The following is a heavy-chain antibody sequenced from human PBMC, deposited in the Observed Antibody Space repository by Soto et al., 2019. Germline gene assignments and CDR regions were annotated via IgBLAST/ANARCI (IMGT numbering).Heavy chain of an antibody. V-gene: IGHV3-53*01. J-gene: IGHJ4*02. CDR1: GFTVSSNY. CDR2: IYSGGST. CDR3: GREVPTGFQCLDY. Sequence: EVQLVESGGGLIQPGGSLRLSCAASGFTVSSNYMSWVRQAPGKGLEWVSVIYSGGSTYYADSVKGRFTISRDNSKNTLDLQMNSPRAEDTAVYYWGREVPTGFQCLDYWGQGTLVTVSS. D-gene: IGHD4-17*01.